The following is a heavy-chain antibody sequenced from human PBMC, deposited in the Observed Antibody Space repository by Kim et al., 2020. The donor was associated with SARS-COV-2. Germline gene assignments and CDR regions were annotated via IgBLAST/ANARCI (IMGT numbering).Heavy chain of an antibody. D-gene: IGHD5-18*01. V-gene: IGHV4-39*01. CDR3: ARRLPYYFDY. Sequence: STYVNPSPKSRVTISVDTSKNQFSLKLSSVTAAGTAVYYCARRLPYYFDYWGQGTLVTVSS. CDR2: ST. J-gene: IGHJ4*02.